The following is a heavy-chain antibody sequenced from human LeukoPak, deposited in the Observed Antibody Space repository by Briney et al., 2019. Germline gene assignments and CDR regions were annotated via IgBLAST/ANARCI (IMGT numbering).Heavy chain of an antibody. CDR2: IYHSGST. CDR1: GGSISSGGYS. J-gene: IGHJ4*02. V-gene: IGHV4-30-2*01. Sequence: PSETLSLTCAVSGGSISSGGYSWSWIRQPPGKGLEWIGYIYHSGSTYYNPSLKSRVTISVDRSKNQFSLKPSSVTAADTAVYYCASSSDSSGYYGVLPPVWGQGTLVTVSS. CDR3: ASSSDSSGYYGVLPPV. D-gene: IGHD3-22*01.